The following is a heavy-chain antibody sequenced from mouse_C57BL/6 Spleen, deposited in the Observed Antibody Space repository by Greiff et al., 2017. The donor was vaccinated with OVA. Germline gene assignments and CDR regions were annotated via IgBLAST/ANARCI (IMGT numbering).Heavy chain of an antibody. V-gene: IGHV1-64*01. CDR2: INPNSGST. CDR3: ARWEWLLRAMDY. D-gene: IGHD2-3*01. J-gene: IGHJ4*01. Sequence: QVQLQQPGAELVKPGASVKLSCKASGYTFTSYWMHWVKQRPGPGLEWIGMINPNSGSTNYNEKFKSKATLTVDKSSSTAYMQLSSLTAEDSAVYYCARWEWLLRAMDYWGQGTSVTVSS. CDR1: GYTFTSYW.